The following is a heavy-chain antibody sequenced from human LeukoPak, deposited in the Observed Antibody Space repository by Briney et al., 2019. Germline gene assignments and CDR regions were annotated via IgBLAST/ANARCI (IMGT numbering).Heavy chain of an antibody. CDR2: ISYDGSSK. CDR3: AKDKSLFAGSYLVY. Sequence: GGSLRLSCAASGFTFSSYGMHWVRQAPGKGLEWVAVISYDGSSKYYADSVKGRFTISRDNSKNTLYLQMNSLRAEDTAVYYCAKDKSLFAGSYLVYWGQGTLVTVSS. J-gene: IGHJ4*02. V-gene: IGHV3-30*18. CDR1: GFTFSSYG. D-gene: IGHD3-10*01.